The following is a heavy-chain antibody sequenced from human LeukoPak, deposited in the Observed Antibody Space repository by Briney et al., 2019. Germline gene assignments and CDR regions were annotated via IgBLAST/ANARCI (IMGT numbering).Heavy chain of an antibody. CDR1: GFTFSTYA. CDR3: ARELLGAFDY. J-gene: IGHJ4*02. V-gene: IGHV3-30-3*01. Sequence: GGSLRLSCAASGFTFSTYAMHWVRHALGKGLEWVAVISYDGSKKDYADSVKGRFSISRDNSKNTLYLQMNSLRAADTTVYYCARELLGAFDYWGQGTLVTVSS. CDR2: ISYDGSKK. D-gene: IGHD7-27*01.